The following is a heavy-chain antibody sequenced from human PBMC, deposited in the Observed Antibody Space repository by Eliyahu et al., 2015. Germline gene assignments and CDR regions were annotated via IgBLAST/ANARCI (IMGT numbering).Heavy chain of an antibody. D-gene: IGHD5-12*01. CDR2: ISWDDDK. V-gene: IGHV2-5*02. CDR1: GFSLNTPGVG. CDR3: AHRLRFNYEYGFNP. J-gene: IGHJ5*02. Sequence: QITLRESGPTLVTSTQTLTLTCTFSGFSLNTPGVGVGWIRQSPGKALEWLALISWDDDKLYSPSLQNRLTVTKDTSKNQVVLTMTNLDPVDTATYFCAHRLRFNYEYGFNPWGQGILVTVSS.